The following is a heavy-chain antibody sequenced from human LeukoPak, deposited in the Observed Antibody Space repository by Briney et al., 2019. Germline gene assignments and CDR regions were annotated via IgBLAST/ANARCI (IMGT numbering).Heavy chain of an antibody. CDR2: IAWDDDK. V-gene: IGHV2-70*04. Sequence: SGPALVKATQTLTLTCTFSGFSLSTRGMRVSWIRQPPGKALVWLASIAWDDDKFYSTSLKTRLTISKDTSKNQVVLTMTNMDPVDTATYYCARQYYYDSSGYYGVDYWGQGTLVTVSS. CDR3: ARQYYYDSSGYYGVDY. CDR1: GFSLSTRGMR. D-gene: IGHD3-22*01. J-gene: IGHJ4*02.